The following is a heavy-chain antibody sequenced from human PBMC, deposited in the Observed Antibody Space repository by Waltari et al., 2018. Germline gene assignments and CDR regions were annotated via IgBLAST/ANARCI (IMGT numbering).Heavy chain of an antibody. V-gene: IGHV1-69*10. CDR1: GGTFSSYA. CDR3: VAGNLSPDY. J-gene: IGHJ4*02. CDR2: IIPIPDIA. Sequence: QVQLVQSGAEVKKPGSSVKVSCKASGGTFSSYAMSWVRQAPGQGLEWMGGIIPIPDIAKYAQKFQGRLTITADKSTTSAYMELSSLRSEDTAVYYCVAGNLSPDYWGQGTLVTVSS.